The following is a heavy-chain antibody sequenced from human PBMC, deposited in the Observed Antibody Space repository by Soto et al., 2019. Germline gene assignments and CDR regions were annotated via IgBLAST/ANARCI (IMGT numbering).Heavy chain of an antibody. CDR1: GGSISSGGYY. Sequence: QVQLQESGPGLVKPSQTLSLTCTVSGGSISSGGYYWSWIRQHPGEGLEWIGYIYYSGSTYYNLSLKSRVAISVDTSKNQLSLKLSSVTAADTAIYYCARNRDGYNQYYFDYWGQGTLVTVSS. CDR2: IYYSGST. V-gene: IGHV4-31*03. J-gene: IGHJ4*02. D-gene: IGHD5-12*01. CDR3: ARNRDGYNQYYFDY.